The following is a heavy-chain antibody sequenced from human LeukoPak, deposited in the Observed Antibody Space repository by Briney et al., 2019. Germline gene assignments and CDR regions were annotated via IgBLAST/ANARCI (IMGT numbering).Heavy chain of an antibody. Sequence: GASVKVSCKASGGTFSSYAISWVRQAPGQGLEWMGGIIPIFGTANYAQKFQGRVTITADKSTSTAYMELSSLRSEDTAVYYCATSRAEPVHMVRGVRYYFDYWGRGTLVTVSS. D-gene: IGHD3-10*01. CDR3: ATSRAEPVHMVRGVRYYFDY. CDR2: IIPIFGTA. V-gene: IGHV1-69*06. CDR1: GGTFSSYA. J-gene: IGHJ4*02.